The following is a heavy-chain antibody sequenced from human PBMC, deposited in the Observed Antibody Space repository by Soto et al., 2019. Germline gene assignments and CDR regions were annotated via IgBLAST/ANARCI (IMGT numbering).Heavy chain of an antibody. Sequence: GPTLVNPTQTLTLTCTFSGFSLSTSGMCVSWIRQPPGKALEWLALIDWDDDKYYSTSLKTRLTISKDTSKNQVVLTMTNMDPVDTATYYCARSPGIAAAGIYYYYGMDVWGQGTTVTVSS. CDR1: GFSLSTSGMC. CDR2: IDWDDDK. J-gene: IGHJ6*02. V-gene: IGHV2-70*01. CDR3: ARSPGIAAAGIYYYYGMDV. D-gene: IGHD6-13*01.